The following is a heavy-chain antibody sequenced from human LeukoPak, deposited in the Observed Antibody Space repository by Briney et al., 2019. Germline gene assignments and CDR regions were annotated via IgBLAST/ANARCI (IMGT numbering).Heavy chain of an antibody. Sequence: PGGSLRLSCAASGFTLSSYSMNWVRQAPGKGLEWVSSISSSSSYIYYADSVKGRFTISRDNAKNSLYLQMNSLRAEDTAVYYCARDRGTGTRTPFDYWGQGTLVTVSS. CDR3: ARDRGTGTRTPFDY. V-gene: IGHV3-21*01. J-gene: IGHJ4*02. CDR1: GFTLSSYS. CDR2: ISSSSSYI. D-gene: IGHD1-7*01.